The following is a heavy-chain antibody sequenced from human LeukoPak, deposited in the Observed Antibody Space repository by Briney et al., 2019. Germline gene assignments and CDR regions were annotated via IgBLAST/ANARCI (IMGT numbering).Heavy chain of an antibody. Sequence: PGGSLRLSCAASGFTFSSYAMHWVRQAPGKGLEWVAVISYRGSNKYYTDSVKGRFTISRDNSKNTLYLQMNSLRSEDTAVYYCARVNSLNGSSRDGYNSDAFDIWGQGTMVTVSS. CDR3: ARVNSLNGSSRDGYNSDAFDI. CDR2: ISYRGSNK. CDR1: GFTFSSYA. D-gene: IGHD5-24*01. J-gene: IGHJ3*02. V-gene: IGHV3-30*04.